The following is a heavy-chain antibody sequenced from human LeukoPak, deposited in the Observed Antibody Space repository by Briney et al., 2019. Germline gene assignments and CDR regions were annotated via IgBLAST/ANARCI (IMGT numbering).Heavy chain of an antibody. V-gene: IGHV1-69*05. CDR2: IIPIFGTA. CDR3: ASFLQWEGTDY. J-gene: IGHJ4*02. D-gene: IGHD3-3*02. CDR1: GGTFSSYT. Sequence: ASVKVSCKASGGTFSSYTINWVRQAPGQGLEWMGGIIPIFGTANYAQKFQGRVTITTDESTSTVYMELSSLRSEDTAVYYCASFLQWEGTDYWGQGTLVTVSS.